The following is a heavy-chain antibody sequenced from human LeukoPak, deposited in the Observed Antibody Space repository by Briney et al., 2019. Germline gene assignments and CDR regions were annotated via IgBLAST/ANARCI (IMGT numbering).Heavy chain of an antibody. CDR2: IYYSGST. V-gene: IGHV4-39*01. J-gene: IGHJ4*02. Sequence: SETLSLTCTVSGGSISSSSYYWGWIRQPPGKGLEWIGSIYYSGSTYYNPSLKSRVTISVDTSKNQFSLKLSSVTGADTAVYYCARQEWGSGWFIDYWGQGTLVTVSS. D-gene: IGHD6-19*01. CDR1: GGSISSSSYY. CDR3: ARQEWGSGWFIDY.